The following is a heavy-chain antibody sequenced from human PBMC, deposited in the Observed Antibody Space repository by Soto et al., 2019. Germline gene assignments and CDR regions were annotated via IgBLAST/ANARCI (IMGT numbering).Heavy chain of an antibody. V-gene: IGHV4-4*07. Sequence: SETLSLTCTVTGGTLSGYYWTWIRQSAGGGLEWIGRIYSSGSTNYNPSLKSRVTISLDTSMSHFSLRLRSVSAADTAVYYCARGQRFSDWFDPWGQGALVTVSS. D-gene: IGHD3-3*01. CDR3: ARGQRFSDWFDP. CDR1: GGTLSGYY. CDR2: IYSSGST. J-gene: IGHJ5*02.